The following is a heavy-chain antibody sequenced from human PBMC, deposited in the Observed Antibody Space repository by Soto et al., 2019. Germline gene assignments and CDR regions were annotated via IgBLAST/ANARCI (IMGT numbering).Heavy chain of an antibody. D-gene: IGHD1-20*01. CDR2: INHSGST. V-gene: IGHV4-34*01. CDR1: GGSFSGYY. J-gene: IGHJ6*03. Sequence: SETLSLTCAVYGGSFSGYYWSWIRQPPGKGLEWIGEINHSGSTNYSPSLKSRVTISVDTSKNQFSLKLSSVTAADTAVYYCARGLGDITGKGNYYYYYMDVWGKGTTVTVSS. CDR3: ARGLGDITGKGNYYYYYMDV.